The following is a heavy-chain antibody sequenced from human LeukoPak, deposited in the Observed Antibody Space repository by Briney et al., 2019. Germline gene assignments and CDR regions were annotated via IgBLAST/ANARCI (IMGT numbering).Heavy chain of an antibody. V-gene: IGHV1-69*04. CDR3: ARVPQGSSWPYYFDY. D-gene: IGHD6-13*01. J-gene: IGHJ4*02. CDR1: GGTFSTYA. Sequence: SVKVSFKASGGTFSTYAISWVRQAPGQGLEWVGRIVPILGTANYAQNFQGRVTITADRSTTTAYMELSSLRSEDTAVYYCARVPQGSSWPYYFDYWGQGTLATVSS. CDR2: IVPILGTA.